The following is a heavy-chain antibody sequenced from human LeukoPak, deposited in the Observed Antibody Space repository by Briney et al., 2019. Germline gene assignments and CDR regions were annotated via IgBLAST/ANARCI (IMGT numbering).Heavy chain of an antibody. CDR2: ISSSGSTI. Sequence: PGGSLRLSCAASGFTFSDYYMSWIRQAPGKGLEWVSYISSSGSTIYYADSVEGRFTISRDNAKNSLYLQMNSLRAEDTAVYYCAREGYSSSWAFDYWGQGTLVTVSS. D-gene: IGHD6-13*01. CDR3: AREGYSSSWAFDY. V-gene: IGHV3-11*01. CDR1: GFTFSDYY. J-gene: IGHJ4*02.